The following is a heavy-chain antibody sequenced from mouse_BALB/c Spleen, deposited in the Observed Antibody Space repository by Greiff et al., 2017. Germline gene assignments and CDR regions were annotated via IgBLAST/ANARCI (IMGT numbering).Heavy chain of an antibody. J-gene: IGHJ2*01. D-gene: IGHD4-1*01. Sequence: EVQVVESGGGLVKPGGSLKLSCAASGFTFSSYTMSWVRQTPEKRLEWVATISSGGSYTYYPDSVKGRFTISRDNAKNTLYLQMSSLKSEDTAMYYCTKTVTNIGAYWGQGTTLTVSS. CDR2: ISSGGSYT. CDR3: TKTVTNIGAY. CDR1: GFTFSSYT. V-gene: IGHV5-6-4*01.